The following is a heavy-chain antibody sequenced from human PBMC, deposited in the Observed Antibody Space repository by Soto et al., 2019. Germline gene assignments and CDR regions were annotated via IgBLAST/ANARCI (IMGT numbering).Heavy chain of an antibody. J-gene: IGHJ6*02. D-gene: IGHD3-10*01. CDR1: GYTFTSYG. CDR2: ISAYNGNT. CDR3: ARYTMVRGVIARYYYYYYGMDV. Sequence: QVQLVQSGAEVKKPGASVKVSCKASGYTFTSYGISWVRQAPGQGLEWMGWISAYNGNTHYAQKLQGRVTMTTDTSTSTDYMELRSLRSDDTAVYYCARYTMVRGVIARYYYYYYGMDVWGQGTTVTVSS. V-gene: IGHV1-18*01.